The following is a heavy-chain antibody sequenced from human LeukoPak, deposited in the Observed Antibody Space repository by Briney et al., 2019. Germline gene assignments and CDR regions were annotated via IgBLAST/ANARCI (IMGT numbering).Heavy chain of an antibody. Sequence: GGSLRLSCAASGFIVRSNYMSWVRQAPGKGLEWVSIISSGGNTYYADSVKGRFTISRDISKNTLYLQMNSLRAEDTAVFYCARGGHGSGSYYNTYWGQGTLVTVSS. CDR2: ISSGGNT. CDR1: GFIVRSNY. V-gene: IGHV3-66*01. D-gene: IGHD3-10*01. CDR3: ARGGHGSGSYYNTY. J-gene: IGHJ4*02.